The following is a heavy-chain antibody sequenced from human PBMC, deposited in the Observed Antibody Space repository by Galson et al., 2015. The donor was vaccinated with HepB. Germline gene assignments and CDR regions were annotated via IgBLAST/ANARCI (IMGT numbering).Heavy chain of an antibody. Sequence: SLRLSCAASGFTFSSYSMSWVRQAPGKGLEWVAFISYDGTNEHCADFVKGRFTISRDNSKNTVYLQMNSLRPEDTAVYYCARLNGDDTYWGQGTLVTVSS. CDR1: GFTFSSYS. V-gene: IGHV3-30-3*01. CDR2: ISYDGTNE. D-gene: IGHD4-17*01. J-gene: IGHJ4*02. CDR3: ARLNGDDTY.